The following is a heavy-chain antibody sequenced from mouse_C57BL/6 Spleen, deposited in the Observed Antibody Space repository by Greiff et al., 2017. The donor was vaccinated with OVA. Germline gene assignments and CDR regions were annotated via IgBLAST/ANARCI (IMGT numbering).Heavy chain of an antibody. J-gene: IGHJ2*01. CDR2: IDPETGGT. D-gene: IGHD2-2*01. V-gene: IGHV1-15*01. CDR3: TRGGLRLLYYFDY. Sequence: VKLMESGAELVRPGASVTLSCKASGYTFTDYEMHWVKQTPVHGLEWIGAIDPETGGTAYNQKFKGKAILTADKSSSTAYMELRSLTSEDSAVYYCTRGGLRLLYYFDYWGQGTTLTVSS. CDR1: GYTFTDYE.